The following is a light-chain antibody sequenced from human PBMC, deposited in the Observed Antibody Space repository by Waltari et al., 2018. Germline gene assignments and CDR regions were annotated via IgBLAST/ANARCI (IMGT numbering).Light chain of an antibody. CDR2: DVR. CDR3: SSSGPSGVVV. V-gene: IGLV2-14*04. J-gene: IGLJ2*01. Sequence: PQDQDRAHTVLIYDVRKRPSVVSNRFSGSKTGSTASLTISGLRAEDEADYYCSSSGPSGVVVFGGGTKLTVL.